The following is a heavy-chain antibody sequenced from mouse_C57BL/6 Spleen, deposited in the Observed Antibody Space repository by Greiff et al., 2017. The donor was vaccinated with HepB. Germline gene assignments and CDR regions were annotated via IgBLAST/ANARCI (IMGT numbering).Heavy chain of an antibody. Sequence: VQLQQSGAELARPGASVKLSCKASGYTFTSYGISWVKQRTGQGLEWIGEIYPRSGNTYYNEKFKGKATLTADKSSSTAYMELRSLTSEDSAVYFCARLDYYYGSSLYFDYWGQGTTLTVSS. J-gene: IGHJ2*01. D-gene: IGHD1-1*01. CDR3: ARLDYYYGSSLYFDY. V-gene: IGHV1-81*01. CDR2: IYPRSGNT. CDR1: GYTFTSYG.